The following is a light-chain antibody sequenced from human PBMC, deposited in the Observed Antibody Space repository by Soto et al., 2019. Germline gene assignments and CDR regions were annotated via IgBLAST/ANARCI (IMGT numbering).Light chain of an antibody. V-gene: IGKV3-15*01. Sequence: ERVMTQSPATLSVSPGERATLSCRASQSVSSNLAWYQQKPGQAPRLFIYGASTRATAIPPRFSGSGSGTGFTLTISSLQAEDVAVYYCQQYYSTPITFGQGTRLEIK. J-gene: IGKJ5*01. CDR3: QQYYSTPIT. CDR1: QSVSSN. CDR2: GAS.